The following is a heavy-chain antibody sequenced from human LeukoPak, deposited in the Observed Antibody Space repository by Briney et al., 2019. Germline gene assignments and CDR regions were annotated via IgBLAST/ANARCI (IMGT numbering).Heavy chain of an antibody. V-gene: IGHV3-7*01. CDR2: IKQDGSEK. CDR1: GFTFSSYW. CDR3: ARDWGRVEWTYFDY. Sequence: GGSLRLSCAASGFTFSSYWMSWVRQAPGKGLEWVANIKQDGSEKYYVDSVKGRFTISRDNAKNSLYLQMNSLRAEDTAVYYCARDWGRVEWTYFDYWGQGTLVTVSS. D-gene: IGHD3-3*01. J-gene: IGHJ4*02.